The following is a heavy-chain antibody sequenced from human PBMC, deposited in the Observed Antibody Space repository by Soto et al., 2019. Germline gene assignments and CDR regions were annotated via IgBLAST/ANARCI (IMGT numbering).Heavy chain of an antibody. Sequence: GGSLRLSCAASGFTFSSCAMNWVRQAPGKGLEWVSTISGSGESTYYADSVKGRSTISRDNSKSTLYLQMNSLRAEDTAVYYCAKDRWNYDYFDFWGQGTLVTVS. CDR3: AKDRWNYDYFDF. J-gene: IGHJ4*02. CDR2: ISGSGEST. V-gene: IGHV3-23*01. CDR1: GFTFSSCA. D-gene: IGHD1-7*01.